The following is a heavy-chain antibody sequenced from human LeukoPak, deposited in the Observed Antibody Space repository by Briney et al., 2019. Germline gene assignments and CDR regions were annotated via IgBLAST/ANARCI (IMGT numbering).Heavy chain of an antibody. J-gene: IGHJ5*02. V-gene: IGHV1-2*02. CDR3: ARALVVRGVIGDWFDP. D-gene: IGHD3-10*01. Sequence: GASAKVSCKASGYTFTGYYMYWVRQAPGQGLEWMGWINPNSGGTNYAQKFQGRVTMTRDTSISSAYMELSRLRSDDTAVYYCARALVVRGVIGDWFDPWGQGTLVTVSS. CDR1: GYTFTGYY. CDR2: INPNSGGT.